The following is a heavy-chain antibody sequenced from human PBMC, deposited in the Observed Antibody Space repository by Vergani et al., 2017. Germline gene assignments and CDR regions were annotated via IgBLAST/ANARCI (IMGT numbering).Heavy chain of an antibody. CDR3: ARVPITMVRGVIKYNWFDP. CDR1: GGTFSSYA. J-gene: IGHJ5*02. Sequence: QVQLVQSGAEVKKPGSSVKVSCKASGGTFSSYAISWVRQAPGQGLEWMGGINPIFGTANYAQKFQGRVTITADESTSTAYMELSSLRSEDTAVYYCARVPITMVRGVIKYNWFDPWGQGTLVTVSS. D-gene: IGHD3-10*01. CDR2: INPIFGTA. V-gene: IGHV1-69*13.